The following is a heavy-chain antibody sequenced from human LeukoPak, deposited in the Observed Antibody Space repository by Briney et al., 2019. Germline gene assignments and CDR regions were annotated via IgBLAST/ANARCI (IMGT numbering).Heavy chain of an antibody. J-gene: IGHJ4*02. V-gene: IGHV1-2*02. D-gene: IGHD3-22*01. CDR1: GYTFTGYY. CDR3: ARVAVRDSSGYYFPYYYFDY. Sequence: ASVKVSCKASGYTFTGYYMHWVRQAPGQGLEWMGWINPNSGGTNYAQKFQGRVTMTRDTSISTAYMELSRLRSDDTAVYYCARVAVRDSSGYYFPYYYFDYWGQGTLVTVSS. CDR2: INPNSGGT.